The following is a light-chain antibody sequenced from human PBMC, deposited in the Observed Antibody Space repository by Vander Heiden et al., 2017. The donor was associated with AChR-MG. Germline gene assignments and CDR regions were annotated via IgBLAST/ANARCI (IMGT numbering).Light chain of an antibody. V-gene: IGLV2-8*01. CDR2: EFN. Sequence: QSALTPPPSASGSPGQSVTISCTASGSDIGDYNYVSWYQHHPDKAPHLIIYEFNKRPSVVPDRFSGSKSGDTASLTVSGLQAEDEAHYYCSANAGSNRLFGGGTKVTVL. CDR1: GSDIGDYNY. J-gene: IGLJ3*02. CDR3: SANAGSNRL.